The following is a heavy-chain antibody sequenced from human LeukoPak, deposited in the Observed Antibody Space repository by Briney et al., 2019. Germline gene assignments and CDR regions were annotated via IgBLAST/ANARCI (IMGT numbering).Heavy chain of an antibody. V-gene: IGHV3-23*01. Sequence: GGSLRLSCAASGFTFSSYAMSWVRQAPGKGLEWVSAISGSGGSTYYADSVKGRFTISRDNSKNTLYLQMNSLRAEDTAVYYCAKAHDFWSDRTGDCYYYMDVWGKGTTVTVSS. CDR2: ISGSGGST. J-gene: IGHJ6*03. CDR1: GFTFSSYA. D-gene: IGHD3-3*01. CDR3: AKAHDFWSDRTGDCYYYMDV.